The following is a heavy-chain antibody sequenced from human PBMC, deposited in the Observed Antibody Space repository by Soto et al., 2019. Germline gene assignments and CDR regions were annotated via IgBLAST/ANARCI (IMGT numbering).Heavy chain of an antibody. Sequence: PGESLKISCKGSGYRFSSNYISWVRQMPGKGLEWVGIIYPGDSDTKYSPSFQGQVTISADKSISTAYLQWSSLKASDTAMYYCASPYCGGDCSPDAFDIWGQGTMVTVSS. CDR2: IYPGDSDT. CDR1: GYRFSSNY. CDR3: ASPYCGGDCSPDAFDI. J-gene: IGHJ3*02. D-gene: IGHD2-21*02. V-gene: IGHV5-51*01.